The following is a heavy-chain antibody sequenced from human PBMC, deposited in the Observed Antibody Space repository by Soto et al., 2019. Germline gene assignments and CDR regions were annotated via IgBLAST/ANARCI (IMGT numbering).Heavy chain of an antibody. D-gene: IGHD3-10*02. Sequence: QVQLQESGPRLVKPLQTLSLICTVSGGSISSGDYYWSWIRQPPGKGLEWIGYIDGRGNTFYNPSLKSRQTLSMDASKNQFFLNLNTVTAADTAVYYCGRTDVSKIFFDYWGQGALVTVSS. CDR1: GGSISSGDYY. V-gene: IGHV4-30-4*01. CDR2: IDGRGNT. J-gene: IGHJ4*02. CDR3: GRTDVSKIFFDY.